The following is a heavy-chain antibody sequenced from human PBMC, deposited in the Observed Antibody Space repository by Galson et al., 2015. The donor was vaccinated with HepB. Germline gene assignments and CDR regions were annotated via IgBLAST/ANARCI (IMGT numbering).Heavy chain of an antibody. Sequence: SLRLSCAASGFTFSSYWMSWVRQAPGKGLEWVANIKQEGNEKYYVDSVKGRFTISRDNAKNSLYLQTSSLGAEDTAIYYCARDNHYCGGDCDGGPDYWGQGILVTVSS. J-gene: IGHJ4*02. CDR2: IKQEGNEK. D-gene: IGHD2-21*01. CDR1: GFTFSSYW. V-gene: IGHV3-7*01. CDR3: ARDNHYCGGDCDGGPDY.